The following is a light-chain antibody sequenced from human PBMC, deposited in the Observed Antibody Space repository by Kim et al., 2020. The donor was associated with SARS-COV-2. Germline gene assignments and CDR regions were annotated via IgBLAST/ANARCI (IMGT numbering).Light chain of an antibody. CDR3: QAWDSSTEA. Sequence: SYELTQPPSVSVSPGQTASITCSGDKLGDKYACWYQQKPGQSPVLVIYQDSKRPSGIPERFSGSNSGNTATLTISGTQAMDEADYYCQAWDSSTEAFGTGTKVTVL. V-gene: IGLV3-1*01. J-gene: IGLJ1*01. CDR1: KLGDKY. CDR2: QDS.